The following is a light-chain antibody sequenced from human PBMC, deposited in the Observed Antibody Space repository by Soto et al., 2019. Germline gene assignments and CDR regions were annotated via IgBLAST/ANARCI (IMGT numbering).Light chain of an antibody. Sequence: DIQMTQSPSSLSASVGDRVTITCQASQDISNYLNWYQQKPGKSPKLLIYDATNLETGVPSRFSGSGSGTDFTFTISSLQPEDIATDYCQQLAFGPGTKVDIK. CDR2: DAT. CDR1: QDISNY. V-gene: IGKV1-33*01. CDR3: QQLA. J-gene: IGKJ3*01.